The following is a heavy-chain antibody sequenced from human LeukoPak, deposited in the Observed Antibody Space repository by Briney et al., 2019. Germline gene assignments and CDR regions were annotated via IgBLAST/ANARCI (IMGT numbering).Heavy chain of an antibody. CDR3: AXXXXXXXXXCYPYYFDY. D-gene: IGHD2-2*01. CDR2: IYYSGST. CDR1: GGSISSYY. J-gene: IGHJ4*02. V-gene: IGHV4-59*08. Sequence: PSETLSLTCTVSGGSISSYYWSWIRQPPGKGLEWIGYIYYSGSTNYNPSLKSRVTISVDTSKNQFSLKLSSVTAADTAAYYCAXXXXXXXXXCYPYYFDYWGQGTLVTVS.